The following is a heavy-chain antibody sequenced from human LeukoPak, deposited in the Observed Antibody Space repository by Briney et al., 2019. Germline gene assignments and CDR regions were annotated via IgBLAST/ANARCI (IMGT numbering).Heavy chain of an antibody. D-gene: IGHD3-9*01. Sequence: GGCLRLSCAASGFTFSSYGMHWVRQAPGKGLEWVAVIWYDGSNKYYADSVKGRFTISRDNSKNTLYLQMNSLRAEDTAVYYCARESVVYYDILTGYSPLDYWGQGTLVTVSS. CDR2: IWYDGSNK. V-gene: IGHV3-33*01. CDR1: GFTFSSYG. CDR3: ARESVVYYDILTGYSPLDY. J-gene: IGHJ4*02.